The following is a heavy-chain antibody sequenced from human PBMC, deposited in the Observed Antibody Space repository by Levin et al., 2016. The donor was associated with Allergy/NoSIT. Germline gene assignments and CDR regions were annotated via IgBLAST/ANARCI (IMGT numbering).Heavy chain of an antibody. Sequence: ASVKVSCKASGYTFTGYYMHWVRQAPGQGLEWMGWINPNSGGTNYAQKFQGRVTMTRDTSISTAYMELSRLRSDDTAVYYCARLGRGYGGLALNDYWGQGTLVTVSS. V-gene: IGHV1-2*02. CDR2: INPNSGGT. CDR3: ARLGRGYGGLALNDY. CDR1: GYTFTGYY. D-gene: IGHD4-23*01. J-gene: IGHJ4*02.